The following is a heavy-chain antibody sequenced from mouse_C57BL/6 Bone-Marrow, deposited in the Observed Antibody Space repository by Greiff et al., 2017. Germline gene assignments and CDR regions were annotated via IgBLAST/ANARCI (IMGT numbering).Heavy chain of an antibody. CDR1: GFTFSSYA. V-gene: IGHV5-9-1*02. CDR3: TGGYDGYFDY. CDR2: ISSGGDYI. Sequence: DVHLVESGEGLVKPGGSLKLSCAASGFTFSSYAMSWVRQTPEKRLEWVAYISSGGDYIYYADTVKGRFTISRDNARNTLYLQMSSLKSEDTAMYYCTGGYDGYFDYWGQGTTLTGSS. J-gene: IGHJ2*01. D-gene: IGHD2-2*01.